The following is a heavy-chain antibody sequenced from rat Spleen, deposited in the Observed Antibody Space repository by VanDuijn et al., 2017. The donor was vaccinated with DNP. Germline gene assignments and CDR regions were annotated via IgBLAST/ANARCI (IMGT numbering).Heavy chain of an antibody. V-gene: IGHV5-22*01. CDR1: GFTFSDYY. D-gene: IGHD1-2*01. CDR2: ISYDGGRT. Sequence: EVQLVESGGGLVQPGRSLRLSCVASGFTFSDYYMAWVRQAPTKGLEWVAYISYDGGRTSYGDSVRGRFTISRDNAKSTLYLQMNSLRSEDMATYYCARPLAAGFAYWGQGTLVTVSS. CDR3: ARPLAAGFAY. J-gene: IGHJ3*01.